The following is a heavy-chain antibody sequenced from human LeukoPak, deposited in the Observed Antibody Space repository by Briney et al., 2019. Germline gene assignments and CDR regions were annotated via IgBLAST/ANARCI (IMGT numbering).Heavy chain of an antibody. CDR3: AKGFGLAGGPAAKLAY. D-gene: IGHD2-2*01. Sequence: PGGSLRLSCAASGFTFSTYGMHWVRQAPGKGLEWVAFIQYDGNNKYYADSVKGRFTISRDNSKNTLYLQMNSLRAEDTALYYCAKGFGLAGGPAAKLAYWGQGSLVIVSS. CDR1: GFTFSTYG. CDR2: IQYDGNNK. J-gene: IGHJ4*02. V-gene: IGHV3-30*02.